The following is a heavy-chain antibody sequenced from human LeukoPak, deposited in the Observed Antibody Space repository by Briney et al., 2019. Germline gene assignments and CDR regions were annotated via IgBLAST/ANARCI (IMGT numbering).Heavy chain of an antibody. CDR2: IKSKTDDGTS. Sequence: GGSLRLSCAASGFTFSNAWMTWVRQGPGKGLEWVGRIKSKTDDGTSDYAARGKGRFTISRDDSKNTLYLQMSSLKIEDTAVYYCTAAVAIMGDYLDYWGQGTLVTVSS. J-gene: IGHJ4*02. CDR3: TAAVAIMGDYLDY. V-gene: IGHV3-15*01. D-gene: IGHD1-26*01. CDR1: GFTFSNAW.